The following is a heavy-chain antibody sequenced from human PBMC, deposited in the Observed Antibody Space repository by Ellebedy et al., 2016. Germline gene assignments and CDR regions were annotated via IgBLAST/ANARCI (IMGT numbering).Heavy chain of an antibody. Sequence: GESLKISXVASRFAFSNYAMHWVRQAPGKGLEWVAVISYDGSNKYYADSVKGRFAISRDKSKNTLYLQMNSLRAEDTAVYFCARDQDKGCGDDCRYYYYGMDVWGQGTTVTVSS. J-gene: IGHJ6*02. CDR3: ARDQDKGCGDDCRYYYYGMDV. CDR2: ISYDGSNK. D-gene: IGHD2-21*02. V-gene: IGHV3-30*09. CDR1: RFAFSNYA.